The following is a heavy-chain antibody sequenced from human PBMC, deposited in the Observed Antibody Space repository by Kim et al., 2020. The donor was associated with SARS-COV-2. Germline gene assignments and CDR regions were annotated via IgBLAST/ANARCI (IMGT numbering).Heavy chain of an antibody. J-gene: IGHJ4*02. V-gene: IGHV1-2*06. CDR2: IRPNSRGT. D-gene: IGHD1-1*01. CDR3: ARGDNYKCNF. Sequence: ASVKVSCKASGYILTDYSIHWVRQAPGQGLEWMGRIRPNSRGTDYAQRFQGRVTMTRDTSINTAYMEVHWLRSDDTAVYFCARGDNYKCNFWGQGTLVTVSS. CDR1: GYILTDYS.